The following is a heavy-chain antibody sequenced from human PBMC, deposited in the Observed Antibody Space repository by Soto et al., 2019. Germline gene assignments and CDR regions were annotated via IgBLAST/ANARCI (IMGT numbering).Heavy chain of an antibody. CDR2: IYPGDSDT. D-gene: IGHD3-10*01. J-gene: IGHJ4*02. Sequence: PGESLKISCKGSGYSFTNYWIGWVRQMPGKGLEWMGIIYPGDSDTTYSPSFQGQVTISADKSISTAYLQWSSLKASDTAMYYCARALVRGVIRTFDSRGQGTLVTVSS. V-gene: IGHV5-51*01. CDR1: GYSFTNYW. CDR3: ARALVRGVIRTFDS.